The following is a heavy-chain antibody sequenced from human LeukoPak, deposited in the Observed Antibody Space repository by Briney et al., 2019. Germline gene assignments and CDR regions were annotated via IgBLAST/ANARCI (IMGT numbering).Heavy chain of an antibody. Sequence: GASVKVSCKASGYTFTGYYMHWVRQAPGQGLEWMGWINPNSGGTNYAQKFQGRVTMTRDTSISTAYMELSRLRSDDTAVYYCARDHPYYDILTGYPTERWFDPWGQGTLVTVSS. CDR1: GYTFTGYY. D-gene: IGHD3-9*01. CDR2: INPNSGGT. V-gene: IGHV1-2*02. J-gene: IGHJ5*02. CDR3: ARDHPYYDILTGYPTERWFDP.